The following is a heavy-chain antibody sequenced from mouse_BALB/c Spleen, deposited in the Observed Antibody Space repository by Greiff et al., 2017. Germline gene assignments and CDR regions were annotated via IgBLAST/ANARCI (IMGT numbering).Heavy chain of an antibody. V-gene: IGHV2-9*02. D-gene: IGHD2-4*01. J-gene: IGHJ2*01. CDR1: GFSLTSYG. Sequence: VQGVESGPGLVAPSQSLSITCTVSGFSLTSYGVHWVRQPPGKGLEWLGVIWAGGSTNYNSALMSRLSISKDNSKSQVFLKMNSLQTDDTAMYYCARVDYDYYYFDYWGQGTTLTVSS. CDR2: IWAGGST. CDR3: ARVDYDYYYFDY.